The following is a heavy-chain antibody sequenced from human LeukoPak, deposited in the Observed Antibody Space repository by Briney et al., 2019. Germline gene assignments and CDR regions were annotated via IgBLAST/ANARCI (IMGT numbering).Heavy chain of an antibody. J-gene: IGHJ5*02. D-gene: IGHD2-21*02. V-gene: IGHV3-15*01. CDR2: IRSKTDGGAS. Sequence: GGSLRLSCAASGFTFSKVWMTWVRQVPGKGLEWVGRIRSKTDGGASEYAAPVKGRFSISRDDSNNTLYLEMISLKAEDTAIYYCTTDVNRFMVTASSWGQGTLVTVSS. CDR1: GFTFSKVW. CDR3: TTDVNRFMVTASS.